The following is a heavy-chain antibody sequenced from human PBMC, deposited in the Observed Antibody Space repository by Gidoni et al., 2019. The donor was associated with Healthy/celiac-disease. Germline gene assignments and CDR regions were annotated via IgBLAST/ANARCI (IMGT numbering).Heavy chain of an antibody. D-gene: IGHD6-19*01. CDR3: ARSTTVAGKWGYYFDY. CDR2: INAGNGNT. Sequence: QVQLVQSGAEAKKPGASVKVSCKASGYTFTSYAMHLVRQAPGQRLEWMGWINAGNGNTKYSQKFQGRVTITRDTSASTAYMELSSLRSEDTAVYYCARSTTVAGKWGYYFDYWGQGTLVTVSS. CDR1: GYTFTSYA. V-gene: IGHV1-3*01. J-gene: IGHJ4*02.